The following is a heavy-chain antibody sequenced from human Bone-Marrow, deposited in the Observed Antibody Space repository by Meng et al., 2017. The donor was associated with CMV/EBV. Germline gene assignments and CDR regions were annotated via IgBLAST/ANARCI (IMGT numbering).Heavy chain of an antibody. D-gene: IGHD2-2*01. CDR1: GFTFSSYA. V-gene: IGHV3-30*04. J-gene: IGHJ4*02. Sequence: LSLTCAASGFTFSSYAMHWVRQAPGKGLEWVAVISYDGSNKYYADSVKGRFTISRDNSKNTLYLQMNSLRAEDTAVYYCARDEGYCSSTSCPRGDYWGQGTLVTVSS. CDR2: ISYDGSNK. CDR3: ARDEGYCSSTSCPRGDY.